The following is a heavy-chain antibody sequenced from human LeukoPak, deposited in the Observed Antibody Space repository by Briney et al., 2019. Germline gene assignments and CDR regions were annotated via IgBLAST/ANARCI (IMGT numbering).Heavy chain of an antibody. V-gene: IGHV4-34*01. CDR1: GGSFSGYY. J-gene: IGHJ4*02. D-gene: IGHD6-6*01. Sequence: PPETLSLTCAVYGGSFSGYYWSWIRQPPGKGLEWIGEINHSGSTNYNPSLKSRVTISVDTPKNQFSLKLSSVTAADTAVYYCARGLRVFGYWGQGTLVTVSS. CDR2: INHSGST. CDR3: ARGLRVFGY.